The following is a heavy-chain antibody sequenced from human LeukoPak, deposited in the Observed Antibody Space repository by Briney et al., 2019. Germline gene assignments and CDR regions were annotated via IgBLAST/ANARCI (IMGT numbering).Heavy chain of an antibody. V-gene: IGHV4-34*01. CDR1: GGSFSGYY. CDR3: ARHSGYCSSTSCSPFFY. Sequence: SETLSLTCAVYGGSFSGYYWSWIRQPPGKGLEWIGEINHSGSTNYNPSLKSRVTISVDTSKNQFSLKLSSVTAADTAVYYCARHSGYCSSTSCSPFFYWGQGTLVTVSS. CDR2: INHSGST. D-gene: IGHD2-2*01. J-gene: IGHJ4*02.